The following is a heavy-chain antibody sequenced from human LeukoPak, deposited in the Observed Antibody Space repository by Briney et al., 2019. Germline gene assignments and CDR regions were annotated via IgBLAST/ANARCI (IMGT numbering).Heavy chain of an antibody. V-gene: IGHV3-74*01. Sequence: PGGSLRLSCAASGFTFSSYWMHWVRQAPGKGLVWVSRINSDGSSTSYADSVKGRFTISRDNAKNTLYLQMNSLRAEDTAVYYCARVSISSSPYAFDIWGQGTMVTVSS. CDR3: ARVSISSSPYAFDI. CDR1: GFTFSSYW. J-gene: IGHJ3*02. D-gene: IGHD2-2*01. CDR2: INSDGSST.